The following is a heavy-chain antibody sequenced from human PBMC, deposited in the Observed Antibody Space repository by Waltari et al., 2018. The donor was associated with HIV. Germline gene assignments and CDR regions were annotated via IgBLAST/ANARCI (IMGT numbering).Heavy chain of an antibody. J-gene: IGHJ4*02. CDR2: KSYDGRNK. Sequence: QVQLVESGGGVVQPGRSLRLSCAASGFTFSSYAMHWGRQAPGKGLEGVAVKSYDGRNKYFADSVEGRFTISRDNSKNTLYLQMNSLRAEDTAVYYCARDPQYCSSTSCSYYFDYWGQGTLVTVSS. D-gene: IGHD2-2*01. CDR1: GFTFSSYA. V-gene: IGHV3-30*04. CDR3: ARDPQYCSSTSCSYYFDY.